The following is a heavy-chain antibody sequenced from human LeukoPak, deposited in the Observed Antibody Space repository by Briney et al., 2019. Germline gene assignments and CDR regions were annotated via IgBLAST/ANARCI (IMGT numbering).Heavy chain of an antibody. CDR2: IYNSGTT. CDR1: GGSISSHF. V-gene: IGHV4-59*11. Sequence: PSETLSLTCTVPGGSISSHFWSWIRQPPGKGLEWIGNIYNSGTTNYNPSLESRVTISVDTSKNQLSLQLTSVTAADTAVYYCTKATQWLAFDYWGRGTLVTVSS. J-gene: IGHJ4*02. CDR3: TKATQWLAFDY. D-gene: IGHD6-19*01.